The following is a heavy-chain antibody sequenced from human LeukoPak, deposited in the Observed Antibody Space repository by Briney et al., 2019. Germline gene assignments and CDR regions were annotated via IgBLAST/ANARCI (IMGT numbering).Heavy chain of an antibody. CDR3: AKTPRYSSGWYSAFDI. J-gene: IGHJ3*02. CDR2: ISGSGGST. V-gene: IGHV3-23*01. D-gene: IGHD6-19*01. CDR1: GFTFSSYA. Sequence: GGSLRLSCAASGFTFSSYATSWVRQAPGKGLEWVSAISGSGGSTYYADSVKGRFTISRDNSKNTLYLQMNSLRAEDTAVYYCAKTPRYSSGWYSAFDIWGQGTMVTVSS.